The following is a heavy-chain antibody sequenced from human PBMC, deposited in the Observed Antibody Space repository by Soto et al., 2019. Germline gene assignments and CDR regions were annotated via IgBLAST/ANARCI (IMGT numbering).Heavy chain of an antibody. CDR3: ARYGSGSYYKLNEY. Sequence: SETLSLTCTVSGGSVSSGSYYWSWIRQPPGKGLEWIGYIYYSVSTNYNPSLKSRVTISVDTSKNQFSLKLSSVTAADTAVYYCARYGSGSYYKLNEYWGQGTMVTVSS. J-gene: IGHJ4*02. D-gene: IGHD3-10*01. CDR2: IYYSVST. V-gene: IGHV4-61*01. CDR1: GGSVSSGSYY.